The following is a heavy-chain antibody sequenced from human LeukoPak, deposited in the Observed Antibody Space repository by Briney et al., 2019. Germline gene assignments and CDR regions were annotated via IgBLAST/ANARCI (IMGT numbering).Heavy chain of an antibody. V-gene: IGHV1-18*01. Sequence: PTASVKVSCKASGYTFTSYGVSWVRQAPGQGLGWMGWISAYNGNTNYAQKLQGRVTMTTDTSTSTAYMELRSLRSDDTAVYYCARDRKGSLWFGESVDYWGQGTLVTVSS. D-gene: IGHD3-10*01. CDR1: GYTFTSYG. J-gene: IGHJ4*02. CDR3: ARDRKGSLWFGESVDY. CDR2: ISAYNGNT.